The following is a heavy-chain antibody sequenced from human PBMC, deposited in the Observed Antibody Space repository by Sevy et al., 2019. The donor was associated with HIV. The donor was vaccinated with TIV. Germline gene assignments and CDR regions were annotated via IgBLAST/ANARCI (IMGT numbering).Heavy chain of an antibody. CDR2: INHSGST. J-gene: IGHJ3*02. V-gene: IGHV4-34*01. CDR1: GGSFSGYY. D-gene: IGHD5-18*01. CDR3: ARGGWALYAKRGYSYGYRGIAFDI. Sequence: SETLSLTCAVYGGSFSGYYWSWIRQPPGKGLEWIGEINHSGSTNYNPSLKSRVTISVDTSKNQFSLKLSSVTAADTAVYHCARGGWALYAKRGYSYGYRGIAFDIWGQGTMVTLSS.